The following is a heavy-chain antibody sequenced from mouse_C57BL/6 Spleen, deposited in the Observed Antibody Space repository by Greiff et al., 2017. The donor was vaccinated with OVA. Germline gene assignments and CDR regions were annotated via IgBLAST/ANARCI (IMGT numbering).Heavy chain of an antibody. CDR1: GYTFTDYY. V-gene: IGHV1-19*01. D-gene: IGHD2-5*01. CDR3: AREDYSNFHFDY. Sequence: VQLQQSGPVLVKPGASVKMSCKASGYTFTDYYMNWVKQSHGKSLEWIGVINPYNGGTSYNQKFKGKATLTVDKSSSTAYMELNSLTSEDSAVYYCAREDYSNFHFDYWGQGTTLTVSS. J-gene: IGHJ2*01. CDR2: INPYNGGT.